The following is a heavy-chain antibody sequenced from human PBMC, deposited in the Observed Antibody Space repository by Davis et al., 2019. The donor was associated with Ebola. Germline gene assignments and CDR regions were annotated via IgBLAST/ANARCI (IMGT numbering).Heavy chain of an antibody. J-gene: IGHJ3*02. CDR1: SGSISSSGYY. Sequence: MPSETLSLTCTVSSGSISSSGYYWGWIRQPPGKGLEWIGSIYYSGSTYYNQSLKSRVTISIDTSKNQFSLKLSPVTAADTAVYYCAGAFDIWGPGTMVTVSS. V-gene: IGHV4-39*01. CDR2: IYYSGST. CDR3: AGAFDI.